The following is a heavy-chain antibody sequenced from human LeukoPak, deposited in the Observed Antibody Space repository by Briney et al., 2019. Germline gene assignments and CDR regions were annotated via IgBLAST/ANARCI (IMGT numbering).Heavy chain of an antibody. CDR3: ARSSVTRPNRYCSGGSCYSGVGTAAMVTRPFDY. Sequence: PSETLSLTCAVFGGSIISSNWWSWVRQPPGKGLEWIAEIYHSGSTNYNPSLKSRVTISVDTSKNQFSLKLSSVTAADTAVYYCARSSVTRPNRYCSGGSCYSGVGTAAMVTRPFDYWGQGTLVTVSS. J-gene: IGHJ4*02. CDR2: IYHSGST. CDR1: GGSIISSNW. D-gene: IGHD2-15*01. V-gene: IGHV4-4*02.